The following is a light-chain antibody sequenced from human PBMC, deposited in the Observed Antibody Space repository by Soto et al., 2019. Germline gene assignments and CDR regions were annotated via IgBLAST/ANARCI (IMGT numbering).Light chain of an antibody. CDR2: GAS. Sequence: EIVLTQSPGTLSLSPGERATLAFSSSQSVSGNFLAWYQEKAGQVPRLLIYGASTRPTGIPDRFSGSGSGTHFTLTISRLEPGDFAVYYCQHFGGTTFTFGQGTRLEI. CDR1: QSVSGNF. J-gene: IGKJ5*01. CDR3: QHFGGTTFT. V-gene: IGKV3-20*01.